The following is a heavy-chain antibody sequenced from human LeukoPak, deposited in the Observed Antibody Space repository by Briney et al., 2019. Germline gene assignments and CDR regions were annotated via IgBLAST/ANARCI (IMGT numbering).Heavy chain of an antibody. D-gene: IGHD2-2*01. V-gene: IGHV4-61*02. CDR2: IYTSGST. CDR1: GGSISSGSYY. CDR3: ARLANRGYCSSTSCPISMWPLDY. Sequence: SQTLSLTCTVSGGSISSGSYYWSWIRQPAGKGLEWIGRIYTSGSTNYDPSLKSRVTISVDTSKNQFSLKLSSVTAADTAVYYCARLANRGYCSSTSCPISMWPLDYWGQGTLVTVSS. J-gene: IGHJ4*02.